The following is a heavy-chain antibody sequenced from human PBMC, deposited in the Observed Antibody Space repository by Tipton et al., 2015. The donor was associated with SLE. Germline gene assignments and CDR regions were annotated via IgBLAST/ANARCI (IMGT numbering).Heavy chain of an antibody. J-gene: IGHJ4*02. V-gene: IGHV4-39*01. CDR3: AGTSSSGWYVIDY. CDR1: GGSIRSSSYY. Sequence: TLSLTCTVSGGSIRSSSYYWGGIRQPPGKGLEWIGSIHYSGSTNYNPPLKSRLTMSIDTSKNQFSLKLTSVTAADTAVFYCAGTSSSGWYVIDYWGQGTLVTVSS. CDR2: IHYSGST. D-gene: IGHD6-19*01.